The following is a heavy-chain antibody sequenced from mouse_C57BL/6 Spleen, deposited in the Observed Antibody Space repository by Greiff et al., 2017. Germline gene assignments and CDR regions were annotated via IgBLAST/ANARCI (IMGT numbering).Heavy chain of an antibody. D-gene: IGHD2-4*01. CDR2: LNPNNGGT. V-gene: IGHV1-26*01. CDR3: ARRGPIYYDYDWFAY. J-gene: IGHJ3*01. Sequence: VQLQQSGPELVKPGASVKISCKASGYTFTDYYMNWVKQSHGKSLEWIGDLNPNNGGTSYNQKFKGKAPLTVATSSSTAYMELRSLTSEDSAVDYCARRGPIYYDYDWFAYWGQGTLVTVSA. CDR1: GYTFTDYY.